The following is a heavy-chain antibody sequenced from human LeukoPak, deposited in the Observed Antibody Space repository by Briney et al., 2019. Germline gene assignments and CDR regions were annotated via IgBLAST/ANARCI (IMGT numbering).Heavy chain of an antibody. D-gene: IGHD1-26*01. Sequence: GGSPRLSCAASGFTFNTYWMHWVRQGPGKGLVWVSRIYSDGSRTTYADSVRGRFTISGDNAKNTLYLQMNSLRAEDTAMYYCARSGRGGAFDIWGQGTMVTVSS. CDR2: IYSDGSRT. CDR1: GFTFNTYW. V-gene: IGHV3-74*01. J-gene: IGHJ3*02. CDR3: ARSGRGGAFDI.